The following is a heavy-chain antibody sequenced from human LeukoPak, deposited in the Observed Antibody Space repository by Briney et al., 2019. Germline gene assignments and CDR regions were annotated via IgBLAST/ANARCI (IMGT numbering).Heavy chain of an antibody. D-gene: IGHD6-13*01. Sequence: ASVKVSCKASGYTFTSYGISWVRQAPGQGLEWMGWISAYNGNTNYAQKLQGRVTMTTDTSTSTAYMELRSLRSDDTAVYYCARADGSSWYKAKLGAFDIWGQGTMVTVSS. V-gene: IGHV1-18*01. CDR2: ISAYNGNT. CDR1: GYTFTSYG. CDR3: ARADGSSWYKAKLGAFDI. J-gene: IGHJ3*02.